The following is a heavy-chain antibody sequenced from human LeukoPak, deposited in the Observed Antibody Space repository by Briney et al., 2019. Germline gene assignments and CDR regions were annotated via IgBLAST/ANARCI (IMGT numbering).Heavy chain of an antibody. CDR1: GGSIGSSSYY. J-gene: IGHJ4*02. V-gene: IGHV4-39*01. D-gene: IGHD3-22*01. CDR3: ARAPYRYYDSSGYYSPFDY. CDR2: IYYSGST. Sequence: KPSETLSLTCTVSGGSIGSSSYYWGWIRQPPGKGLEWIGSIYYSGSTYYNPSLKSRVTISVDTSKNQFSLKLSSVTAADTAVYYCARAPYRYYDSSGYYSPFDYWGQGTLVTVSS.